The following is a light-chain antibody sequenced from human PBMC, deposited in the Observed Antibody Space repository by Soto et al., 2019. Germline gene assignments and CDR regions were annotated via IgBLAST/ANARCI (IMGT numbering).Light chain of an antibody. V-gene: IGKV3-11*01. CDR1: QSVSKY. CDR3: QHRSNWPPS. J-gene: IGKJ4*01. CDR2: DAS. Sequence: ETVLTQSPPTLSLSPGEGATLSCRASQSVSKYLAWYQQKPGQAPRLLIYDASTKATGIPARFSGSGSGTDFILTISRLEPEDFAVYCCQHRSNWPPSFGEGTKVEIK.